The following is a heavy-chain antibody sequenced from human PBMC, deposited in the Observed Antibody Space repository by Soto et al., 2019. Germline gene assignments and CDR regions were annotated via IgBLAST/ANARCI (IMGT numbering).Heavy chain of an antibody. CDR1: GGSISSYY. J-gene: IGHJ6*02. Sequence: QVQLQESGPGLVKPSETLSLTCTVSGGSISSYYWSWIRQPPGKGLEWIGYIYYSGSTNYNPSLKSRVTISVDTSKNQFSLKLSSVTAADTAVYYCATSSSWSTLYYYYYGMDVWGQGTTVTVSS. CDR2: IYYSGST. D-gene: IGHD6-13*01. CDR3: ATSSSWSTLYYYYYGMDV. V-gene: IGHV4-59*01.